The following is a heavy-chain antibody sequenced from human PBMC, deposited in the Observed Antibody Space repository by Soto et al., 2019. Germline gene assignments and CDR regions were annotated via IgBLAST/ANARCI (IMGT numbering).Heavy chain of an antibody. CDR2: INPSGGST. CDR1: GYTFTSYY. V-gene: IGHV1-46*01. D-gene: IGHD6-19*01. CDR3: AREWDIAVAGTSHWFDP. J-gene: IGHJ5*02. Sequence: ASVEVSCRASGYTFTSYYMHWVRQAPGQGLEWMGIINPSGGSTSYAQKFQGRVTMTRDTSTSTVYMELSSLRSEDTAVYYCAREWDIAVAGTSHWFDPWGQGTLVTVSS.